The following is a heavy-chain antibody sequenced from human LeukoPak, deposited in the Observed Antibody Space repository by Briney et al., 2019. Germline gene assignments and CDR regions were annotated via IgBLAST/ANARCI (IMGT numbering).Heavy chain of an antibody. Sequence: GGSLRLSCAASGFTFSSYWMNWVRQAPGKGLEWVANIKQDGSEKYYVDSVKGRFTISRDNARNSLYLQMNSLRAEDTAVYYCARETYSSSWSAKFYYYYYMDVWGQGTLVTVSS. J-gene: IGHJ6*03. D-gene: IGHD6-13*01. CDR1: GFTFSSYW. CDR2: IKQDGSEK. V-gene: IGHV3-7*01. CDR3: ARETYSSSWSAKFYYYYYMDV.